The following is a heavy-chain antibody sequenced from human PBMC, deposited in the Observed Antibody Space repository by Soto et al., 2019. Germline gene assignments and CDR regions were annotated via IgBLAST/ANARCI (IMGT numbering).Heavy chain of an antibody. Sequence: SETLSLTCAVSGGSISSSNWWSWVRQPPGKGLEWIGEIYHSGSTNYNPSLKSRVTISVDKSKNQFSLKLSSVTAADTAVYYCARLLLGIAAAGGSNIYGMDVWGQGTTVTVSS. J-gene: IGHJ6*02. CDR1: GGSISSSNW. CDR3: ARLLLGIAAAGGSNIYGMDV. D-gene: IGHD6-13*01. CDR2: IYHSGST. V-gene: IGHV4-4*02.